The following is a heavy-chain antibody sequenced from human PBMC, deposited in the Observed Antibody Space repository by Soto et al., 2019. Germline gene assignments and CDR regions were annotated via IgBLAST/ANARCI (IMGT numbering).Heavy chain of an antibody. V-gene: IGHV3-30-3*01. J-gene: IGHJ4*02. Sequence: QVQLVESGGGVVQPGRSLRLSCAASGFTFSSYAMHWVRQAPGKGLEWVAVISYDGSNKYYADSVKGRFTISRDNSKNTLNLQMNSLRAEDTAVYYCASGLTVVTPGDEGDYWGQGTLVTVSS. CDR3: ASGLTVVTPGDEGDY. D-gene: IGHD2-15*01. CDR1: GFTFSSYA. CDR2: ISYDGSNK.